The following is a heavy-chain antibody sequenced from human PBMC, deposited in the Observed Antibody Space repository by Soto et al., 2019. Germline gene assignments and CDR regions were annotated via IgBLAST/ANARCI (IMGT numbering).Heavy chain of an antibody. CDR3: AKDYDYGDSLPFDY. CDR1: GFSFRDYG. CDR2: IIGIGDTA. V-gene: IGHV3-23*01. D-gene: IGHD4-17*01. Sequence: EVQLLEAGGGLLQPGGSLRLSCAASGFSFRDYGMSWVRQAPGKGLEWLSAIIGIGDTAYYADSVRGRFTISRDNSKNTLYLQLNDLGAEDTAIYYCAKDYDYGDSLPFDYWGQGTLVTVSS. J-gene: IGHJ4*02.